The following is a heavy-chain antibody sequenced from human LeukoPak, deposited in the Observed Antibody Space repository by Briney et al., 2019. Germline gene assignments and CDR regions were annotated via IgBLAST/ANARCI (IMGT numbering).Heavy chain of an antibody. D-gene: IGHD2-15*01. CDR1: GFTFSSYS. J-gene: IGHJ3*02. CDR3: ARDVAGDGTSDASDI. CDR2: ISSSSSYI. Sequence: PGGSLRLSCAASGFTFSSYSMNWVRQAAGKGLEWVSSISSSSSYIYYADSVKGRFTISRDNAKNSLYLQMNSLRAEDTAVYYCARDVAGDGTSDASDIWGQGTMVTVSS. V-gene: IGHV3-21*01.